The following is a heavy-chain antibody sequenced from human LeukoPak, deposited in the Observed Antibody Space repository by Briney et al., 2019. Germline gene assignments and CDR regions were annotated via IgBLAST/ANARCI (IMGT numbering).Heavy chain of an antibody. J-gene: IGHJ6*02. CDR1: GFTFSSYS. Sequence: GGSLRLSCAASGFTFSSYSMNWVRQAPVKELEWVSSISSSSSYIYYADSVKGRFTISRDNAKNSLYLQMNSLRAEDTAVYYCARAQRCSSTSCSSYYYYYHGMDVWGQGTTVTVSS. CDR3: ARAQRCSSTSCSSYYYYYHGMDV. D-gene: IGHD2-2*01. V-gene: IGHV3-21*01. CDR2: ISSSSSYI.